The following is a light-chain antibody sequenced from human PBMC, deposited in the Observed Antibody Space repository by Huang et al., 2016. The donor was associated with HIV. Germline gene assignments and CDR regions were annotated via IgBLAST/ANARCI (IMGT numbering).Light chain of an antibody. CDR2: WAS. J-gene: IGKJ3*01. Sequence: DVVLSQSPDYLPVSLGAGATVNCRSSQSIFYNSNGQNYLDWYQQKAGQPPKLLVYWASTRAPGVPDRFSGTGSGTDFTLTINNLQAEDAAVYYCQQYYFSPRTFGPGTKVDI. CDR1: QSIFYNSNGQNY. CDR3: QQYYFSPRT. V-gene: IGKV4-1*01.